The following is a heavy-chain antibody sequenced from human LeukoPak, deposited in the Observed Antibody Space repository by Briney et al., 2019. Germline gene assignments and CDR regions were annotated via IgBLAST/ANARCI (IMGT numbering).Heavy chain of an antibody. J-gene: IGHJ4*02. CDR1: GFTFSSHS. V-gene: IGHV3-21*01. CDR2: ISSSSSYI. D-gene: IGHD3-16*02. Sequence: PGGSLRLSCAASGFTFSSHSMNWVRQAPGKGLEWVSSISSSSSYIYYADSVKGRFTISRDNAKNSLYLQMNSLRAEDTAVYYSARVWPSPLGDYVWGSYRPFDYWGQGTLVTVSS. CDR3: ARVWPSPLGDYVWGSYRPFDY.